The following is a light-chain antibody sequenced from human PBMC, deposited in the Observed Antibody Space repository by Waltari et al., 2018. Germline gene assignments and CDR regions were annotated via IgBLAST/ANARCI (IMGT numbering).Light chain of an antibody. V-gene: IGKV3D-15*01. J-gene: IGKJ2*01. Sequence: EIVITQSPATLSVSPGERATLSCSASQTINSDLAWYQQKPGQAPRLLIYAASTRATGIPVRFSGSGSGTEFTLTISSLQSEDFAVYYCQQYNGWRTFGQGTKLEIK. CDR3: QQYNGWRT. CDR1: QTINSD. CDR2: AAS.